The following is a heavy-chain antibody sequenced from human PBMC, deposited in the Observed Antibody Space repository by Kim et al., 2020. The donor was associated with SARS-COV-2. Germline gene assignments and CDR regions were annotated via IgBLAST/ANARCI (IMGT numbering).Heavy chain of an antibody. D-gene: IGHD1-1*01. CDR1: GASITSTNFY. J-gene: IGHJ3*02. Sequence: SETLSLTCTVSGASITSTNFYGGWIRQPPGKGLEWIGHVYFSGGTYYNPSLTGRVTISVDTSKNQVSLKLNSVTAADSALYYCARHRERGSFSAGAFDIWGQGTMVTVSS. V-gene: IGHV4-39*01. CDR3: ARHRERGSFSAGAFDI. CDR2: VYFSGGT.